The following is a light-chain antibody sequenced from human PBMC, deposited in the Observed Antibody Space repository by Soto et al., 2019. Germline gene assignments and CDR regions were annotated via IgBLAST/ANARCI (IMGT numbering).Light chain of an antibody. CDR1: QSVTYN. V-gene: IGKV3-15*01. J-gene: IGKJ4*01. CDR3: QQYKNWPPLT. Sequence: EIVMTQSPATLSVSPGETATLSCRASQSVTYNLAWYQQKPGQGPRLLLYGAFTRATGIPARFSGSGSGTEFTLTISSRQSEDFAVYYCQQYKNWPPLTFGGGTKVEIK. CDR2: GAF.